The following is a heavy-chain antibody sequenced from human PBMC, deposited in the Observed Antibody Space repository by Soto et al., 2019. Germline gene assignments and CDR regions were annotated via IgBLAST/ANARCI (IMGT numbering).Heavy chain of an antibody. CDR3: AREGNGWHYSDY. D-gene: IGHD6-19*01. CDR1: GGSITSFY. Sequence: PSETLSLTCTVSGGSITSFYWSWIRQTPGKGLEWIGHISYTGSTNYNPSLKSRVTIAVDTSKNQFSLNLTSVTAADTAVYYCAREGNGWHYSDYWGQGALVTVSS. V-gene: IGHV4-59*01. CDR2: ISYTGST. J-gene: IGHJ4*02.